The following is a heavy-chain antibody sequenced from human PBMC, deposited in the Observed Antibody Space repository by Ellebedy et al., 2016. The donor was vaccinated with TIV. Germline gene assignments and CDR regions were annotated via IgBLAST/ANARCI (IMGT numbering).Heavy chain of an antibody. CDR2: IRRKINSYTT. CDR3: ARTYYYVSSDYTNPFDC. V-gene: IGHV3-72*01. Sequence: GESLKISCAASGFTFSSFGMHWVRQAPGKGLEWVGRIRRKINSYTTEYAASVRGRFTISRDDPKNSVYLQMNSVKTEDTAVYYCARTYYYVSSDYTNPFDCWGQGTLVTVSS. D-gene: IGHD3-22*01. CDR1: GFTFSSFG. J-gene: IGHJ4*02.